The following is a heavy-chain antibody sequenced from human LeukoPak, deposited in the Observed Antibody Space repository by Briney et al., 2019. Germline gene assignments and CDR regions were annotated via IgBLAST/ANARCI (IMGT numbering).Heavy chain of an antibody. J-gene: IGHJ3*02. Sequence: SETLSLTCTVSGGSISSSSYYWGWVRQPPGKGLEWIGEIYHSGSTNYNPSLKSRVTISVDKSKNQFSLKLSSVTAADTAVYYCARALQWPDAFDIWGQGTMVTVSS. CDR2: IYHSGST. CDR1: GGSISSSSYY. D-gene: IGHD6-19*01. V-gene: IGHV4-39*07. CDR3: ARALQWPDAFDI.